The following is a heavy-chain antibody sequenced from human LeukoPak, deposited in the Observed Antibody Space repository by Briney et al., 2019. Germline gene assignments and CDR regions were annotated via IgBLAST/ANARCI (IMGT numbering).Heavy chain of an antibody. D-gene: IGHD3-10*01. Sequence: GGSLRLSCAASGFTFSNYAMTWGRQAPGKGLEWVSGISGSGGSTYYVDSVKGRFTISRDNSKNTLYLQMNSLRDEDTAVYYCAKVGFGELLSYYYYYYMDVWGKGTTVTISS. CDR1: GFTFSNYA. V-gene: IGHV3-23*01. CDR3: AKVGFGELLSYYYYYYMDV. CDR2: ISGSGGST. J-gene: IGHJ6*03.